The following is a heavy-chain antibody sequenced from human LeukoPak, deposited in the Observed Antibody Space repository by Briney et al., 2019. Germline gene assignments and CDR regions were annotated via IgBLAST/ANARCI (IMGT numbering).Heavy chain of an antibody. CDR1: GGSISGYY. Sequence: PSETLSLTCTVSGGSISGYYWSWIRQPPGKGLEWIGYIYYSGSTNYNPSLKSRVTISVDTSKNQFSLKLSSVTAADTAVYYCARGAYTSSSWYDGYYYMDVWGKGTTVTVSS. CDR3: ARGAYTSSSWYDGYYYMDV. J-gene: IGHJ6*03. D-gene: IGHD6-13*01. CDR2: IYYSGST. V-gene: IGHV4-59*01.